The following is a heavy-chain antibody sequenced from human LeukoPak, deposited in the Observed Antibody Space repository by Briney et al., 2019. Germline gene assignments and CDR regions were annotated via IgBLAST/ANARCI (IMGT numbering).Heavy chain of an antibody. J-gene: IGHJ4*02. Sequence: GGSLRLSCAASGFTFSSYGMHWVRQAPGEGLEWVAVIWYDGSNKYYADSVKGRFTISRDNSKNTLYLQMNSLRAEDTAVYYCARDAAPKWGYSGYDPQPFDYWGQGTLVTVSS. V-gene: IGHV3-33*01. CDR3: ARDAAPKWGYSGYDPQPFDY. CDR2: IWYDGSNK. D-gene: IGHD5-12*01. CDR1: GFTFSSYG.